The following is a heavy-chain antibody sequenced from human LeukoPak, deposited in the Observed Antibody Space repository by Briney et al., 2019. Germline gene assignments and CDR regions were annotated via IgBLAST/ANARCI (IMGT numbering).Heavy chain of an antibody. CDR1: GYTFTCYD. CDR2: MNPNSGNT. CDR3: ASSVYCSGGSCYSSFDY. V-gene: IGHV1-8*01. J-gene: IGHJ4*02. D-gene: IGHD2-15*01. Sequence: ASVKVSCKASGYTFTCYDINWVRQATGQGLEWMGWMNPNSGNTAYAQKFQGRVTMTRNTSISTAYMELSSLRSEDTAVYYCASSVYCSGGSCYSSFDYWGQGTLVTVSS.